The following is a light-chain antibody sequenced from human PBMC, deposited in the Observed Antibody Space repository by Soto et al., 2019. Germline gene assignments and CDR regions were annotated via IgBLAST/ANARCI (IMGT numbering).Light chain of an antibody. CDR2: GAS. CDR1: QSVSCSY. Sequence: EIVMTQSPATLSVSPGERATLSRMARQSVSCSYLAWYQQKPGQAPRLLIYGASTRATGLPARFSGSGSGTEFTLTISSLQSEDFAVYYCQQYNNWPPITFGQGTRLEIK. J-gene: IGKJ5*01. V-gene: IGKV3-15*01. CDR3: QQYNNWPPIT.